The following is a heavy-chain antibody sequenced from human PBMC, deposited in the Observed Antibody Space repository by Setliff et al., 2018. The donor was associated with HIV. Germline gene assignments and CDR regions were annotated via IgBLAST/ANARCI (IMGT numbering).Heavy chain of an antibody. CDR1: GYTFTNYY. CDR3: ARDSGMATIGGGFI. CDR2: INPSGGRT. Sequence: GASVKVSCKASGYTFTNYYIHWVRQAPGQGLEWMGLINPSGGRTSYAQKFQGRVTITTDESTSTAYMELSSLRSEDTAVYYCARDSGMATIGGGFIWGQGTQVTVSS. V-gene: IGHV1-46*01. J-gene: IGHJ4*02. D-gene: IGHD3-10*01.